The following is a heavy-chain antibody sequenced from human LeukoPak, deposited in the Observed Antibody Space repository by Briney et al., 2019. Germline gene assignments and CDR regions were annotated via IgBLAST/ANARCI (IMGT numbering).Heavy chain of an antibody. Sequence: GGSLRLSCAASGFTFSSYSMNWVRQAPGKGLEWVSSISSSSSYIYYADSVKGRFTISRDNAKNSLYLQMNSLRAEDTAVYYCARPSAFDDFWSGYYTEYYYYYYMDVWGKGTTVTVSS. CDR2: ISSSSSYI. CDR1: GFTFSSYS. J-gene: IGHJ6*03. CDR3: ARPSAFDDFWSGYYTEYYYYYYMDV. V-gene: IGHV3-21*01. D-gene: IGHD3-3*01.